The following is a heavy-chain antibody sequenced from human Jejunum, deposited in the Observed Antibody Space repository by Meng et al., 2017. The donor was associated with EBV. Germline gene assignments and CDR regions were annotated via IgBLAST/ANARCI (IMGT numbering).Heavy chain of an antibody. CDR3: AKDVVGATDF. CDR2: FSGSGGPT. CDR1: GFTFSSYA. Sequence: VRLWGSGGGLGQPGGSLRLSCTASGFTFSSYAMTWVRQAPGKGLEWLSTFSGSGGPTYYADSVRGRFTISRDNSKTTLYLQMNTLRAEDTAVYYCAKDVVGATDFWGQGTLVTVSS. D-gene: IGHD1-26*01. J-gene: IGHJ4*02. V-gene: IGHV3-23*01.